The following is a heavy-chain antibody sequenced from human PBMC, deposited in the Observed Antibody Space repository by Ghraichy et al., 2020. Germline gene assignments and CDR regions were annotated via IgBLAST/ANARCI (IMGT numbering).Heavy chain of an antibody. CDR3: AKGPQTFITYYDFYFGD. Sequence: GESLKISCAASGFTFSNYAMSWVRQAPGKGLEWVSGISGSGGGRYYAASVKGRATISRDNSKNTLYLQMDSLRADDTAVYYCAKGPQTFITYYDFYFGDWGQGTLVTVSS. V-gene: IGHV3-23*01. CDR1: GFTFSNYA. J-gene: IGHJ4*02. CDR2: ISGSGGGR. D-gene: IGHD3-3*01.